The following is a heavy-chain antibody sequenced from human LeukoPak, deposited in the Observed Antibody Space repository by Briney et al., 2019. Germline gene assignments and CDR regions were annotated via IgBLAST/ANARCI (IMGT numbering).Heavy chain of an antibody. CDR3: ARGWKNTAMDPPFDY. V-gene: IGHV4-59*12. J-gene: IGHJ4*02. D-gene: IGHD5-18*01. Sequence: RQXXXXXXXXXXYIYYSGSTNYSPSLKSRVTISVDTSKNQFSLKLSSVTAADTAVYYCARGWKNTAMDPPFDYWGQGTLVTVSS. CDR2: IYYSGST.